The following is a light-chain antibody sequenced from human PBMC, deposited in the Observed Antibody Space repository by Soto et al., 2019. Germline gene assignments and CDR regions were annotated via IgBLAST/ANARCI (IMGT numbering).Light chain of an antibody. Sequence: DIQMTQSPYTLSASVGDRVTITCRASQGISTWLAWYQQKPGTAPKLLIYDASSLESGVPSRFSGSGSGTEFTLTISILQPDDCATYYCQQYSSYSRTFCQGTKVEIK. V-gene: IGKV1-5*01. CDR3: QQYSSYSRT. J-gene: IGKJ1*01. CDR1: QGISTW. CDR2: DAS.